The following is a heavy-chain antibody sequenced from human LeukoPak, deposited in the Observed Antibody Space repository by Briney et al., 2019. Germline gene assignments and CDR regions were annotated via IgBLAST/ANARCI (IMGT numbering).Heavy chain of an antibody. J-gene: IGHJ4*02. CDR1: GFTISSYA. D-gene: IGHD1-14*01. V-gene: IGHV3-30-3*01. Sequence: PGGSLRLSCAASGFTISSYARHWDPQAPGKGLEWVAVITYDGSNKYYADSVKGRFTISRDNSKNTLYLQVNSLRAEDTAVYYCANLLNHERLGTFDYWGQGTLVTVSS. CDR2: ITYDGSNK. CDR3: ANLLNHERLGTFDY.